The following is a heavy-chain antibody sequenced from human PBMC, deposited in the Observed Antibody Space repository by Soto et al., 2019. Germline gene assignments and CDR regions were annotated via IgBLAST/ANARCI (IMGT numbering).Heavy chain of an antibody. Sequence: SETLSLTCSVSGDSISTVDYFWAWIRQPPGQALEYIGYIYKSATTYYNPSFESRVAISLDTSESQFSLNVTSVTAADTAVYFCARGRYCLTGRCFPNWFDSWGQGTLVTVSS. CDR2: IYKSATT. CDR3: ARGRYCLTGRCFPNWFDS. J-gene: IGHJ5*01. V-gene: IGHV4-30-4*08. CDR1: GDSISTVDYF. D-gene: IGHD2-15*01.